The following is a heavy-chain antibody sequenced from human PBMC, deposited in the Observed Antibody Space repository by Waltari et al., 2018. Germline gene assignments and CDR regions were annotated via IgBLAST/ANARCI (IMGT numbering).Heavy chain of an antibody. Sequence: EVQLLESGGGLVQPGGSLRLSCAASGFTFSGYTMTWVRQAPGKGLWWVSTSRGSGGDTYYADAVKGRFTISRDNSRNTLYLQMNTLRAGDTAVYYCAKSLGDTYGRYPMDYWGQGTLVTVSS. V-gene: IGHV3-23*01. J-gene: IGHJ4*02. CDR3: AKSLGDTYGRYPMDY. CDR1: GFTFSGYT. D-gene: IGHD3-10*01. CDR2: SRGSGGDT.